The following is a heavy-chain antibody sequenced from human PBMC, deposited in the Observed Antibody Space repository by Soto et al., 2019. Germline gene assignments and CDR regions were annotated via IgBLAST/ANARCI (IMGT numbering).Heavy chain of an antibody. CDR3: ARKKGDPFYI. CDR1: GFTFSSYT. V-gene: IGHV3-21*01. Sequence: GGSLRLSCAASGFTFSSYTMNWVRQAPGKGLEWVSFISSSGTYTYYADSLKGRFTISRDNAKDSLYLQMNSLRAEDTAVYYCARKKGDPFYIWGQGTMVPVSS. J-gene: IGHJ3*02. CDR2: ISSSGTYT.